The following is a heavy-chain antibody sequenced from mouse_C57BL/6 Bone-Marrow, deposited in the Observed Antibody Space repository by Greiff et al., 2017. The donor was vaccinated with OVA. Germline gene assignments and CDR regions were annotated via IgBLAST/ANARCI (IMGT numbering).Heavy chain of an antibody. CDR3: ARRVGEKY. CDR1: GYTFTSYG. V-gene: IGHV1-81*01. J-gene: IGHJ2*01. Sequence: VQLQQSGAELVKPGASVKLSCKASGYTFTSYGISWVQQSTGQGLEWIGEIYPSSGNTNYNEKFKGKATLTADKSSSTAYMELGSLTSEDSAVYFCARRVGEKYWGQGTTLTVSS. D-gene: IGHD1-1*02. CDR2: IYPSSGNT.